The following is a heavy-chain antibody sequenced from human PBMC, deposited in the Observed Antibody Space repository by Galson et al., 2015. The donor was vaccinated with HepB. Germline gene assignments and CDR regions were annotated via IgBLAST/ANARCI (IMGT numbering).Heavy chain of an antibody. J-gene: IGHJ4*02. V-gene: IGHV3-23*01. D-gene: IGHD2-21*02. Sequence: SLRLSCAASGFTFSNYAVTWVRQAPGKGLDWVSTISNGGDTTNYADSVKGRFTISRDNSKNTLYLQMNSLRAEDTALYFCAKGREIEGGRGVVTAIARSYFDNWGQGTLVTVSS. CDR2: ISNGGDTT. CDR1: GFTFSNYA. CDR3: AKGREIEGGRGVVTAIARSYFDN.